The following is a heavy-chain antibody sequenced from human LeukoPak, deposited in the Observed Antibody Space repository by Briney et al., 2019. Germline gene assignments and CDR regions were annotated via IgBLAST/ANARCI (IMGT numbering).Heavy chain of an antibody. CDR1: GGSISSFY. CDR2: ISHSGTT. CDR3: ARSSSESDYRGYYFDY. V-gene: IGHV4-59*01. Sequence: SETLSLTCTVSGGSISSFYWSWIRQPPEKGLEWIGYISHSGTTNYNPSLKSRVTISVDTSMNQFSLKLSSVTAADTAVYYCARSSSESDYRGYYFDYWGQGTLVTVSS. D-gene: IGHD2-2*01. J-gene: IGHJ4*02.